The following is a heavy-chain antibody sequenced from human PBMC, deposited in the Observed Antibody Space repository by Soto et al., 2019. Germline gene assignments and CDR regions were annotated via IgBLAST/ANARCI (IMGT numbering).Heavy chain of an antibody. D-gene: IGHD5-18*01. CDR3: AKPLLGYSYGPDFDY. Sequence: PGGSLRLSCAASGFTFSSYAMGWVRQAPGKGLEWVPAISGSGGSTYYADSVKGRFTISRDNSKNTLYLQMNSPRAEDTAVYYCAKPLLGYSYGPDFDYWGQGTLVTVSS. CDR2: ISGSGGST. CDR1: GFTFSSYA. V-gene: IGHV3-23*01. J-gene: IGHJ4*02.